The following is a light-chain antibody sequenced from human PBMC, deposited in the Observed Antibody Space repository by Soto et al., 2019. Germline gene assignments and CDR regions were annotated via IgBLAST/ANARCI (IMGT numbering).Light chain of an antibody. Sequence: ERVRTQSPATLSVSPGERATLSCRASQWVSSNLAWYQQKPCQAPRLLIYGASTRATGIPARFSGSGSGTEFTLTISSLQSEDFAVYYCQQYNNWPPITFGQRTRLEIK. CDR3: QQYNNWPPIT. V-gene: IGKV3-15*01. CDR1: QWVSSN. J-gene: IGKJ5*01. CDR2: GAS.